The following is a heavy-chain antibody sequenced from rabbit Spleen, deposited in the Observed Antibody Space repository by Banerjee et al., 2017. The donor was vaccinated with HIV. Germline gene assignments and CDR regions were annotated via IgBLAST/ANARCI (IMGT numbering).Heavy chain of an antibody. V-gene: IGHV1S40*01. CDR2: INAATGKP. Sequence: QSLEESGGDLVKPGASLTLTCIASGFSFGDRDVMCWVRQAPGKGLEWIACINAATGKPVYATWAKGRFTISRTSSTTVTLRMTSLTAADRAAYFCARDLVGVIGWNFYLWGPGTLVTVS. J-gene: IGHJ6*01. CDR1: GFSFGDRDV. D-gene: IGHD1-1*01. CDR3: ARDLVGVIGWNFYL.